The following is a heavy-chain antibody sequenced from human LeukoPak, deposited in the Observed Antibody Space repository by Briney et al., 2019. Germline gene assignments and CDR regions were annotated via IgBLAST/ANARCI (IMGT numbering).Heavy chain of an antibody. J-gene: IGHJ4*02. V-gene: IGHV4-34*01. Sequence: PSETLSLTCAVYGASFSNYYWSWIRQPPGKGLEWIGEVNHSGTTNYNPSLKSRVTISVDTSKNQFSLRLNSVTAADTAVYYCARGHDDWELLHRAVNFDYWGQGTLVTVSS. CDR3: ARGHDDWELLHRAVNFDY. CDR1: GASFSNYY. D-gene: IGHD1-26*01. CDR2: VNHSGTT.